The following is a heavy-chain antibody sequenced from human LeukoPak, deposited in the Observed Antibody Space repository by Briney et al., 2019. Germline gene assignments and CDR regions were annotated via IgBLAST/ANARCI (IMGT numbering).Heavy chain of an antibody. CDR3: ARSYNWNDPFDY. V-gene: IGHV1-2*02. CDR2: INPNSGGT. J-gene: IGHJ4*02. D-gene: IGHD1-1*01. CDR1: GYTFTGYY. Sequence: GASVKVSCKASGYTFTGYYMHWVRQAPGQGLEWMGWINPNSGGTNYAQKFQGRVTITRDTSISTAYMELSRLRSDDTAVYYCARSYNWNDPFDYWGQGTLVTVSS.